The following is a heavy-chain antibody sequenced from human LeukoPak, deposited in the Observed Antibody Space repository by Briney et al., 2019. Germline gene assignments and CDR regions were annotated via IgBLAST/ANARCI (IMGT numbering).Heavy chain of an antibody. D-gene: IGHD2-8*01. CDR3: ARVPPYCTNGVCYTRTNYYYYGMDV. V-gene: IGHV4-59*01. Sequence: SETLSLTCTVSGGSISSYYWSWIRQPPGKGLEWIGYIYYSGSTNYNPSLKSRVTISVDTSKNQFPLKLSSVTVADTAVYYRARVPPYCTNGVCYTRTNYYYYGMDVWGQGTTVTVSS. CDR1: GGSISSYY. J-gene: IGHJ6*02. CDR2: IYYSGST.